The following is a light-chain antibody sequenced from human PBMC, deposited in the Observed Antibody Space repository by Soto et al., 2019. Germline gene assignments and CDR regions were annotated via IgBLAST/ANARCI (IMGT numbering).Light chain of an antibody. Sequence: ETVLTQSPGTLSLSPGERATLSCRASQSVGGSSLAWYQQRPGQAPRLLIYHTSYRATSIPDRFSGSGSGTDFTLTISRLEPEDFAVYYCQQYHSSPRTFGQGTKVEIK. J-gene: IGKJ1*01. CDR2: HTS. CDR1: QSVGGSS. CDR3: QQYHSSPRT. V-gene: IGKV3-20*01.